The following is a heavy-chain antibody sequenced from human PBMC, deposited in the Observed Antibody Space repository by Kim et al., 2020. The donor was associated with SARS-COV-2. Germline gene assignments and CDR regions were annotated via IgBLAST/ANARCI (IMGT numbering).Heavy chain of an antibody. CDR3: ARDSGTLLWFGELRG. V-gene: IGHV3-33*05. CDR2: ISYDGSNK. CDR1: GFTFSSYG. Sequence: GGSLRLSCAASGFTFSSYGMHWVRQAPGKGLEWVAVISYDGSNKYYADSVKGRFTISRDNSKNTLYLQMNSLRAEDTAVYYCARDSGTLLWFGELRGWGQGTLVTVSS. J-gene: IGHJ4*02. D-gene: IGHD3-10*01.